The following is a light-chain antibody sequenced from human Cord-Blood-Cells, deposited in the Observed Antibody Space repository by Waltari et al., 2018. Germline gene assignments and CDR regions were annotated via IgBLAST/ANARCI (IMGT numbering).Light chain of an antibody. Sequence: NFMLTQPHSVSESPGKTVTISCTRRSGSIASNYVQWYQQRPGSSPTTVIYEDNQRPSGVHGRFSGSIDSSSNSASLTISGLKTEDEADYYCQSYDSSKVFGGGTKLTVL. V-gene: IGLV6-57*01. CDR3: QSYDSSKV. CDR2: EDN. J-gene: IGLJ2*01. CDR1: SGSIASNY.